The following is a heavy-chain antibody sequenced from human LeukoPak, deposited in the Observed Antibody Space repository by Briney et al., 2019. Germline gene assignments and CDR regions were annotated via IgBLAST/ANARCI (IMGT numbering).Heavy chain of an antibody. V-gene: IGHV3-23*01. CDR2: INTDGSRT. CDR3: ARDLAYSRLDY. Sequence: GGSLRLSCAAPGLIFSNYAVSWVRQAPEKGLEWVSTINTDGSRTHYAASVKGRFAISRDNAENSLYLQMNSLRVEDTAFYYCARDLAYSRLDYWGQGMLVTVSS. J-gene: IGHJ4*02. CDR1: GLIFSNYA. D-gene: IGHD5-18*01.